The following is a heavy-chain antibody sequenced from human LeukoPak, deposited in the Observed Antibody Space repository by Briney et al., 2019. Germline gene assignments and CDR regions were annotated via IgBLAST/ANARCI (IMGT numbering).Heavy chain of an antibody. CDR3: TRAVGLGPGAHFDQ. D-gene: IGHD1-26*01. CDR1: GFSFSRYY. J-gene: IGHJ4*02. Sequence: RTGGSLRLSCAASGFSFSRYYMSWVRQTPGKALEWISYIPTSGISVHYADSVRGRFTASRDDAKNSLHLQMDSLRVEDTAVYYCTRAVGLGPGAHFDQWGQGALVIVSS. CDR2: IPTSGISV. V-gene: IGHV3-11*01.